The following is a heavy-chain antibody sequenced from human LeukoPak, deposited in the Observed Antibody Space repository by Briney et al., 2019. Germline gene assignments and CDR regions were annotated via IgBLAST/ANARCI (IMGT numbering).Heavy chain of an antibody. CDR2: ISSSGDTT. J-gene: IGHJ4*02. CDR3: ARESSPLLWFGTTFDY. Sequence: GGSLRLSCAASGFTFSSYAMSWVRQAPGKGLEWVSAISSSGDTTYYADSVKGRFTISRDNSKNTLYLQMNSLRAEDTAVYYCARESSPLLWFGTTFDYWGQGTLVTVSS. D-gene: IGHD3-10*01. V-gene: IGHV3-23*01. CDR1: GFTFSSYA.